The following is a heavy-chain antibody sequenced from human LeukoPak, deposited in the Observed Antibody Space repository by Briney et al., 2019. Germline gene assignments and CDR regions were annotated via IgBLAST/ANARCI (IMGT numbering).Heavy chain of an antibody. J-gene: IGHJ4*02. V-gene: IGHV3-23*01. Sequence: SGGSLRLSCAASGFTFSSYAMSWVRQAAGKGLEWVSAISGSGGSTYYADSVKGRFTISRDNSKNTLYLQMNSLRAEDTAVYYCAKVNDFWSGYYTNWGQGTLVTVSS. CDR3: AKVNDFWSGYYTN. CDR1: GFTFSSYA. CDR2: ISGSGGST. D-gene: IGHD3-3*01.